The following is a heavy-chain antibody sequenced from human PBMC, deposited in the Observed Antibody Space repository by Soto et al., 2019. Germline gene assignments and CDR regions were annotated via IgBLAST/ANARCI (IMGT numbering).Heavy chain of an antibody. CDR1: GYTFTSYG. CDR2: INGYNGNT. Sequence: QGQLVQSGAEVKKPGASVKVSCKASGYTFTSYGITWVRLAPVQGLEWLGWINGYNGNTNYAKKPQGRVTMTTDNSTGSAYMELRSVSSAHTACYYCSRVGDVPYDSCGMEVWGQGTTVIVSS. J-gene: IGHJ6*01. D-gene: IGHD3-16*01. V-gene: IGHV1-18*01. CDR3: SRVGDVPYDSCGMEV.